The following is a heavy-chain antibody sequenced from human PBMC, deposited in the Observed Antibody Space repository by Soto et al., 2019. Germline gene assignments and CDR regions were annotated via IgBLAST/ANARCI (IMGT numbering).Heavy chain of an antibody. D-gene: IGHD3-22*01. Sequence: SETLSLTCTVSGGSITGGSITTTSYYWGWMRQPPGKGLEWIGEINHSGSTNYNPSLKSRVTISVDTSKNQFSLKLSSVTAADTAVYYCARGHRGIVVVTPYYYYGMDVWGQGTTVTVSS. CDR3: ARGHRGIVVVTPYYYYGMDV. V-gene: IGHV4-39*07. CDR2: INHSGST. J-gene: IGHJ6*02. CDR1: GGSITGGSITTTSYY.